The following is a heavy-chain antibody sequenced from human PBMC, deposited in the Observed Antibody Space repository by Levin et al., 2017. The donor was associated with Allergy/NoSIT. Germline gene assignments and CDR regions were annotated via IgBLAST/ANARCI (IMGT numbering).Heavy chain of an antibody. D-gene: IGHD6-19*01. CDR3: ARYIAVAGTVGYFDY. J-gene: IGHJ4*02. Sequence: SVKVSCKASGGTFSSYAISWVRQAPGQGLEWMGGIIPIFGTANYAQKFQGRVTITADKSTSTAYMELSSLRSEDTAVYYCARYIAVAGTVGYFDYWGQGTLVTVSS. CDR2: IIPIFGTA. V-gene: IGHV1-69*06. CDR1: GGTFSSYA.